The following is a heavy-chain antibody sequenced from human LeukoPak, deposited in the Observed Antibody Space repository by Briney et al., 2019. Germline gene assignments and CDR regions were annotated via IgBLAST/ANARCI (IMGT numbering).Heavy chain of an antibody. D-gene: IGHD2-15*01. Sequence: SETLSLTCAVSGGSISSSNYYWGWIRQPPGKGLEWIGNMYYSGSTYYNPSLKSRVTVSVDMSKDQFSLKLSSVTAADTAVYYCARGRYCSGGTCYPVDYWGQGTLVTVNS. J-gene: IGHJ4*02. CDR2: MYYSGST. CDR3: ARGRYCSGGTCYPVDY. CDR1: GGSISSSNYY. V-gene: IGHV4-39*01.